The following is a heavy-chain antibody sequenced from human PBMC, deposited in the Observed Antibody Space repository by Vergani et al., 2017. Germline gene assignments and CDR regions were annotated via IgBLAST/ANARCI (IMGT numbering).Heavy chain of an antibody. Sequence: QVQLVESGGGVVQPGRSLRLSCAASGFTFSSYGMHWVRQAPGKGLEWVAVIWYDGSNKYYADSVKGRFTISRDNSKNTLYLQMNSLRAEDTAVYYCARGRSSRSYYYYYYGMDFWGQGTTVTVSS. D-gene: IGHD6-13*01. J-gene: IGHJ6*02. CDR3: ARGRSSRSYYYYYYGMDF. CDR1: GFTFSSYG. CDR2: IWYDGSNK. V-gene: IGHV3-33*01.